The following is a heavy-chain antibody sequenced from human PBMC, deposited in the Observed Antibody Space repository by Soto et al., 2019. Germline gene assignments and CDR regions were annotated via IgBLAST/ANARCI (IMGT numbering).Heavy chain of an antibody. Sequence: GGSLRLSCAASGFTFSSYGMHWVRQAPGKGLEWVAFIWYDGSNKYYSDSVKGRFTISRDNSNNTLYLQMNSLRADDTAVYYCARDNGGWVVAATRDLYMDVWGKGTTVTVSS. V-gene: IGHV3-33*01. J-gene: IGHJ6*03. D-gene: IGHD2-15*01. CDR2: IWYDGSNK. CDR3: ARDNGGWVVAATRDLYMDV. CDR1: GFTFSSYG.